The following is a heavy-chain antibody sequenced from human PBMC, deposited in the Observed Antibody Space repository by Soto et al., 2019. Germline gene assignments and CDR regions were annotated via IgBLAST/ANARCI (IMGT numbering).Heavy chain of an antibody. CDR3: ARGFLYCGGDCYRQGYYFDY. D-gene: IGHD2-21*02. J-gene: IGHJ4*02. Sequence: LSLTCAVYGGSFSGYYWSWIRQPPGKGLEWIGEINHSGSTNYNPSLKSRVTISVDTSKNQFSLKLSSVTAADTAVYYCARGFLYCGGDCYRQGYYFDYWGQGTLVTVSS. V-gene: IGHV4-34*01. CDR1: GGSFSGYY. CDR2: INHSGST.